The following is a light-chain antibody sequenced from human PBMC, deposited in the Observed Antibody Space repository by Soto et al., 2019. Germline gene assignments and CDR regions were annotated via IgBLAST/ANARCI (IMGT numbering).Light chain of an antibody. CDR1: QGISSW. CDR3: QQSNSFPSY. V-gene: IGKV1-12*02. CDR2: AAS. J-gene: IGKJ5*01. Sequence: DIQMTQSPSSVSASVGARVTITCRASQGISSWLAWYQQKPGKAPKLLIYAASTLEVGVTSRFSVCGSGTHSTLTITSLQPEDFATYYCQQSNSFPSYFGKGTRLEMK.